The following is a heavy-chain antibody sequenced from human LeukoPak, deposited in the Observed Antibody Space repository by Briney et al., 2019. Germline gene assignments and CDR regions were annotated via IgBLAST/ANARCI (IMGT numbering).Heavy chain of an antibody. D-gene: IGHD2-2*01. J-gene: IGHJ4*02. CDR2: INYSGST. Sequence: SETLSLACTVSSGSIRSSSYYWGWIRQPPGKGLEWIGSINYSGSTYYNPSLKSRVAIAVDTSKNQFSLNLSSVTATDTAVYYCARHWAPGDFDYWGQGTLVTVSS. CDR1: SGSIRSSSYY. V-gene: IGHV4-39*01. CDR3: ARHWAPGDFDY.